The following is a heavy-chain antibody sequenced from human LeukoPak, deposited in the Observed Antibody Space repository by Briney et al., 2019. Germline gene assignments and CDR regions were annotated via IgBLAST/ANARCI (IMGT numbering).Heavy chain of an antibody. V-gene: IGHV4-4*07. CDR2: LYTSGST. Sequence: SETLSLTCTVSDGSISSYYWSWIRQPAGKGLEWIGRLYTSGSTNYNPSLKSRVTMSVDTSKNQFSLKLSSVTAADTAVYYCARDSCSSTSCRKKFDKWGQGTLVTVSS. CDR3: ARDSCSSTSCRKKFDK. J-gene: IGHJ4*02. CDR1: DGSISSYY. D-gene: IGHD2-2*01.